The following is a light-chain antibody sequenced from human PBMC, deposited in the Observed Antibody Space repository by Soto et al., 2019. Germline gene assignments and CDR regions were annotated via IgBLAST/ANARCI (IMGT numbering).Light chain of an antibody. J-gene: IGKJ5*01. CDR3: QQYNDWPPIT. V-gene: IGKV1-17*01. Sequence: IQLTQSPSSLSASVGDRLTMTCRASQAIRTALGWYQQKPGKVPKLLIYAASTLQSGVPSRFSGSGSGTEFTLTISSLQSEDFAVYYCQQYNDWPPITCGQGTRLEIK. CDR1: QAIRTA. CDR2: AAS.